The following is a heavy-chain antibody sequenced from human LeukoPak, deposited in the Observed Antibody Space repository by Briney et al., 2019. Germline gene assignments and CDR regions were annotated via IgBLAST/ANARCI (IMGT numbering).Heavy chain of an antibody. D-gene: IGHD3-16*01. CDR3: ARDMGLLGDYYFDS. CDR1: GYTFTGYY. V-gene: IGHV1-2*02. CDR2: INPNSGGT. Sequence: GASVTVSCKASGYTFTGYYMHWVRQAPGQGRAWVGWINPNSGGTNYAQKCQGRVTMTRDTSISTAYMELSRLRSDDTAVYYCARDMGLLGDYYFDSWGQGTLVTVSS. J-gene: IGHJ4*02.